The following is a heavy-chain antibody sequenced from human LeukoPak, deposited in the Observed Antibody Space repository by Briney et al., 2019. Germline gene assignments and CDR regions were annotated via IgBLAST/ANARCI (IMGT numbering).Heavy chain of an antibody. CDR1: GGSISSGDYY. CDR3: ARDPGRNYYYYMDV. V-gene: IGHV4-30-4*08. Sequence: SETLSLTCTVSGGSISSGDYYWSWIRQPPGKGLEWIGYIYYSGSTYYNPSLKSRVTISVDTSMNQFSLKLSSVTAADTAVYYCARDPGRNYYYYMDVWGKGTTVTVSS. J-gene: IGHJ6*03. CDR2: IYYSGST.